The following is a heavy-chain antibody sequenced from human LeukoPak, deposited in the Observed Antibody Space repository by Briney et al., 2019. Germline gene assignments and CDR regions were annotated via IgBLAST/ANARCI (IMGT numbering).Heavy chain of an antibody. CDR1: GFTFDDYA. Sequence: HPGRSLRLSCAASGFTFDDYAMHWVRQAPGKGLEWVAVISYDGSDKYYSDSVKGRFTISRDNSKNTLYLQMNSLRAEDTAVYYCSKDGGSYSWAAFDDWGQGTLVTVSS. J-gene: IGHJ4*02. CDR3: SKDGGSYSWAAFDD. V-gene: IGHV3-30*18. CDR2: ISYDGSDK. D-gene: IGHD1-26*01.